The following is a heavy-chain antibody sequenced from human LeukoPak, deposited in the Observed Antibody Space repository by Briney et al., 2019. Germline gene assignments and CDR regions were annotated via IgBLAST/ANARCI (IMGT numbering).Heavy chain of an antibody. J-gene: IGHJ6*03. CDR1: GFTVSSNY. CDR3: ARLAPHYYYYMDV. Sequence: GGSLRLSCAASGFTVSSNYMSWVRQAPGKGLEWVSVIYSGGSTYCADSVKGRFTISRDNSKNTLYLQMNSLRAEDTAVYYCARLAPHYYYYMDVWGKGTTVTVSS. CDR2: IYSGGST. D-gene: IGHD3-3*02. V-gene: IGHV3-53*01.